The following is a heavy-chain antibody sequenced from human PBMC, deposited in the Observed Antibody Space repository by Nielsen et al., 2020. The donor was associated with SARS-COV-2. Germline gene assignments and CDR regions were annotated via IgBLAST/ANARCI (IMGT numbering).Heavy chain of an antibody. Sequence: GGSLRLSCAASGFTFNNYAVNWVRQAPGKGLEWVSGISGSGGRTYYADSVKGRFTISRDNSKNTLYLQMNSLRVEDTAVYYCARDPAAAGGGWFDPWGQGTLVTVSS. D-gene: IGHD6-13*01. CDR1: GFTFNNYA. CDR2: ISGSGGRT. CDR3: ARDPAAAGGGWFDP. J-gene: IGHJ5*02. V-gene: IGHV3-23*01.